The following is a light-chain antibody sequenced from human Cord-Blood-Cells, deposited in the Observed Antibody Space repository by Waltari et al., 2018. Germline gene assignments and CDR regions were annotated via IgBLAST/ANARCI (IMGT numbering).Light chain of an antibody. CDR1: SSTIGSNT. CDR2: SNN. CDR3: AAWDDSLNGPV. Sequence: QSVLTQPPSASGTPGQSVTISCSGSSSTIGSNTVNWYQQLPGTAPKLLIYSNNQRPSGVPDRFSGSKSGTSASLAISGLQSEDEADYYCAAWDDSLNGPVFGGGTKLTVL. V-gene: IGLV1-44*01. J-gene: IGLJ3*02.